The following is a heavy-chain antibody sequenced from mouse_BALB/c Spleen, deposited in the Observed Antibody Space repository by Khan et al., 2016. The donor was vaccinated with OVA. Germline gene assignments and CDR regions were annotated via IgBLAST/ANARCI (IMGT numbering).Heavy chain of an antibody. CDR3: ARNYDYDEGLAY. J-gene: IGHJ3*01. V-gene: IGHV2-2*02. CDR2: IWSGGST. D-gene: IGHD2-4*01. Sequence: QVRLQQSGPGLVQPTQSLSITCTVSGFSLTSYGVHWVRQSPGKGLEWLGVIWSGGSTDYNAVFISRLNISKDSSKSQAFFKMDSLQANDTAIYYCARNYDYDEGLAYWGQGTLVTVSA. CDR1: GFSLTSYG.